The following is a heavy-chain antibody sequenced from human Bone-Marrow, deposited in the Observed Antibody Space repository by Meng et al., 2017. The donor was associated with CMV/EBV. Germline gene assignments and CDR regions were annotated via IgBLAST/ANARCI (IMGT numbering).Heavy chain of an antibody. CDR2: IYPAESEI. V-gene: IGHV5-51*01. CDR3: ARHGGNSGA. J-gene: IGHJ5*02. CDR1: GYSFASYW. Sequence: GESQKISCKGSGYSFASYWIGWVRQLPGKGLEWMAIIYPAESEIRYSPSFQGQVSVSADRSTSTAYLQWSSLKASDTAMYYCARHGGNSGAWGQGTLVTVSS. D-gene: IGHD4-23*01.